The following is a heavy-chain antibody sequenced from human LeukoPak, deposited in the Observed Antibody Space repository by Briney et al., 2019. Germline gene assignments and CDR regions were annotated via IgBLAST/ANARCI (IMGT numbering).Heavy chain of an antibody. D-gene: IGHD6-19*01. V-gene: IGHV1-2*04. Sequence: ASVKVSCKASGYTFTGYYMHWVRQAPGQGLEWMGWINPNSGGSNYAQKFQGWVTMTRDTSISTAYMELSRLRSDDTAVYYCAREVRDSSAAEGYFDLWGRGTLVTVSS. CDR3: AREVRDSSAAEGYFDL. CDR1: GYTFTGYY. J-gene: IGHJ2*01. CDR2: INPNSGGS.